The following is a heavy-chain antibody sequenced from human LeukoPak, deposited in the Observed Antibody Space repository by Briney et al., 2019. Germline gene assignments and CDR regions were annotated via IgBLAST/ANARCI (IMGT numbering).Heavy chain of an antibody. V-gene: IGHV4-59*01. D-gene: IGHD2-2*01. CDR1: GGSISSYY. CDR2: IYYSGST. CDR3: ARAYCSSTSCYASPFDY. Sequence: SETLSLTCTVSGGSISSYYWSWIRQPPGKGLEWIGYIYYSGSTNYNPSLKSRVTISVDTSKNQFSPKLSSVTAADTAVYYCARAYCSSTSCYASPFDYWGQGTLVTVSS. J-gene: IGHJ4*02.